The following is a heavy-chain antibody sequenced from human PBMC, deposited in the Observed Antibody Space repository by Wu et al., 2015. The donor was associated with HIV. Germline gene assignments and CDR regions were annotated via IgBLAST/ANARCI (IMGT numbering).Heavy chain of an antibody. V-gene: IGHV1-2*02. CDR2: INPNSGVT. Sequence: QVQLVQSAVEVKKPGASVKVSCKASGYTFISYYIHWVRQAPEQGLEWMGWINPNSGVTTYAQKFQGRVTMTRDTSISTVYMEFSRLTSDDTAVYYCVRRRTPLYYYMDVWGKGTTVTVSS. J-gene: IGHJ6*03. CDR3: VRRRTPLYYYMDV. CDR1: GYTFISYY.